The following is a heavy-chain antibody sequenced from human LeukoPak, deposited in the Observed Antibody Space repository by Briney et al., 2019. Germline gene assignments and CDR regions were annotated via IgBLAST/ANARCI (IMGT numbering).Heavy chain of an antibody. CDR3: ARALGGDYVGY. J-gene: IGHJ4*02. D-gene: IGHD3-16*01. CDR1: GFTFSSYW. CDR2: MKQDGSEK. V-gene: IGHV3-7*03. Sequence: GGSLRLSCAASGFTFSSYWMSWVRQGPGKGLEWVANMKQDGSEKYYVDSVKGRFTISRDNAKNSLYLQMNSLRAEDTAVYYCARALGGDYVGYWGQGTLVTVSS.